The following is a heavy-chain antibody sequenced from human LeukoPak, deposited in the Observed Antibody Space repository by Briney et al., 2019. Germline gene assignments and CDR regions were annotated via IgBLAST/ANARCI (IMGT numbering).Heavy chain of an antibody. J-gene: IGHJ4*02. Sequence: PGGSLRLSYAASGFTFDDYGMSWVRQAPGKGLEWVSGINWNGGSTGYADSVKGRFTISRDNAKNSLYLQMNSLRAEDTAVYYCPSGVGATLSDDYWGQGTLVTVSS. V-gene: IGHV3-20*03. D-gene: IGHD1-26*01. CDR2: INWNGGST. CDR1: GFTFDDYG. CDR3: PSGVGATLSDDY.